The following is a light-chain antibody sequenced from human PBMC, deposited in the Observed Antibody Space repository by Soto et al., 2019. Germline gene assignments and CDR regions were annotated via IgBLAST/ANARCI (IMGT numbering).Light chain of an antibody. CDR2: DAS. V-gene: IGKV1-33*01. CDR3: QQYENLPIT. CDR1: QDISNY. Sequence: DIQMTQSPSSLSASVGDRVTITCQASQDISNYLIWYQQRPGKAPKLLIYDASNLETGVPSRFSGSGSGTDFTFTIKSLQPEDIATYYCQQYENLPITFGQGTRLEIK. J-gene: IGKJ5*01.